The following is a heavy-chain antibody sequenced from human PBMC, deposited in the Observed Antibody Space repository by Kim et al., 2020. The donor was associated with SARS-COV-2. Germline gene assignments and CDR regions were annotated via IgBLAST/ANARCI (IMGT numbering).Heavy chain of an antibody. CDR3: ARRLSNTSGWGSHYCDL. V-gene: IGHV4-59*12. J-gene: IGHJ4*02. CDR1: GGSISSYY. Sequence: SETLSLTCTVSGGSISSYYWSWIRQPPGKGLEWIGYIYYSGSTNYNPSLKSRVTISVDTSKNQFSLKLSSVTAADTAVYFCARRLSNTSGWGSHYCDLWGQGILVTVSS. D-gene: IGHD3-10*01. CDR2: IYYSGST.